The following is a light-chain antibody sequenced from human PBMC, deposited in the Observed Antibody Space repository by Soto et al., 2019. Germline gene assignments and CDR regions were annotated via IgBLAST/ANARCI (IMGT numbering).Light chain of an antibody. CDR3: QEYKTYSFT. Sequence: DIQMTQSPSTLYASVGDRVTITCRASQRISSWLAWYQQKPGKAPKLLIHKTSTLESGVPSRFSGSGSGTEFTLTITSLQPEDSATYYCQEYKTYSFTFGQGTKLEIK. V-gene: IGKV1-5*03. J-gene: IGKJ2*01. CDR1: QRISSW. CDR2: KTS.